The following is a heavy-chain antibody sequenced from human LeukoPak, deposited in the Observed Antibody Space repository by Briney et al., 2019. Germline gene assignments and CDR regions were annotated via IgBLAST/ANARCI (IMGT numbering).Heavy chain of an antibody. CDR1: GYTLTELS. V-gene: IGHV1-24*01. CDR3: ATVYVDIVATGPRGYFDY. Sequence: ASVKVSCKVSGYTLTELSMHWVRQAPGKGLEWMGGFDPEDGETIYAQKFQGRVTMTEDTSTDTAYMELSSLRSEDTAVYYCATVYVDIVATGPRGYFDYWGQGTLVTVSS. CDR2: FDPEDGET. J-gene: IGHJ4*02. D-gene: IGHD5-12*01.